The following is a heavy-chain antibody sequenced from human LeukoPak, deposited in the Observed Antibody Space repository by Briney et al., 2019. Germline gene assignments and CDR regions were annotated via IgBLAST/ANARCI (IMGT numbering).Heavy chain of an antibody. CDR2: IYHSGNT. Sequence: SQTLSLTCAVSGGSISSGGYSWSWIRQPPGKGLEWIGYIYHSGNTYYNPSLKSRVTISVDRSKNHFSLKLNSVTAADTAVYYCARGSDIITGYFDYWGQGTLVTVSS. V-gene: IGHV4-30-2*01. CDR3: ARGSDIITGYFDY. D-gene: IGHD1-20*01. CDR1: GGSISSGGYS. J-gene: IGHJ4*02.